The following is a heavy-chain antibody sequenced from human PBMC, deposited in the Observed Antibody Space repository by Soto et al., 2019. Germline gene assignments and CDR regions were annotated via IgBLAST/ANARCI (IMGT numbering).Heavy chain of an antibody. CDR2: ISAYNGNT. J-gene: IGHJ4*02. CDR1: GYTFSSYC. Sequence: ASMKVSCKASGYTFSSYCMSWVRQATGQGLEWMGWISAYNGNTNYAQKLQGRVTMTTDTSTSTAYMELSSLRSEDTAVYYCARGAAGPYYFDYWGQGTLVTVSS. CDR3: ARGAAGPYYFDY. V-gene: IGHV1-18*01. D-gene: IGHD6-13*01.